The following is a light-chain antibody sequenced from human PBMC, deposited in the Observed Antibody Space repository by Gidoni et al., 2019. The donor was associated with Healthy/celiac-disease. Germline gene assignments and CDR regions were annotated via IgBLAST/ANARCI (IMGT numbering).Light chain of an antibody. V-gene: IGKV1-33*01. Sequence: DIQMTQSPSSLSASVGDRVTITCQASRDISNYLNWYQQKPGKSPKLLIYDASNLETGVPSRFSGSGSGTDFTFTISSLQPEDIAAYYCQQYDSLPITFXRXTRVXIK. CDR2: DAS. J-gene: IGKJ5*01. CDR1: RDISNY. CDR3: QQYDSLPIT.